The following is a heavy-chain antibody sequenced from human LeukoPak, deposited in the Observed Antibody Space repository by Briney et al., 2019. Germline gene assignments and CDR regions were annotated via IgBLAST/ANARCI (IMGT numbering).Heavy chain of an antibody. CDR3: AREGSYHSRFDY. J-gene: IGHJ4*02. D-gene: IGHD1-26*01. Sequence: SETLSLTCAVYGGSFSGYYWSWIRQPPGKGLEWIGEINHSGSTNYNPSLKSRVTISVDTSKNQFSLKLSSVTAADTAVYYCAREGSYHSRFDYWGQGTLVTVSS. V-gene: IGHV4-34*01. CDR2: INHSGST. CDR1: GGSFSGYY.